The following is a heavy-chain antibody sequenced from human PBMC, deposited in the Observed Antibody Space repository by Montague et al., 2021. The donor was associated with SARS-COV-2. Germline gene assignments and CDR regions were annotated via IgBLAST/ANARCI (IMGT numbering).Heavy chain of an antibody. CDR3: ARDTRIQLWFDRDYYYGMDV. J-gene: IGHJ6*02. D-gene: IGHD5-18*01. CDR1: GDSVSSNSAA. V-gene: IGHV6-1*01. Sequence: CAISGDSVSSNSAACNWIRQSPSRGLEWLGCTYYRSKWYNDYAVSVKSRITINPDTSKNQFSLQLNSVTPEDTAVYYCARDTRIQLWFDRDYYYGMDVWGQGTTVTVSS. CDR2: TYYRSKWYN.